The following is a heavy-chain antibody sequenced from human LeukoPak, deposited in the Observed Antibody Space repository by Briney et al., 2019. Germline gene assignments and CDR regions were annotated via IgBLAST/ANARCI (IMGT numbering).Heavy chain of an antibody. V-gene: IGHV3-9*03. CDR2: ISWNSGSI. CDR1: GFTFDDYA. D-gene: IGHD3-22*01. J-gene: IGHJ4*02. Sequence: PGRSLRLSCAASGFTFDDYAMHWVRQAPGKGLEWVSGISWNSGSIGYADSVKGRFTISRDNAKNSLYLQMNSLRAEDMALYYCAKDISHYYDSSGPYFDYWAREPWSPSPQ. CDR3: AKDISHYYDSSGPYFDY.